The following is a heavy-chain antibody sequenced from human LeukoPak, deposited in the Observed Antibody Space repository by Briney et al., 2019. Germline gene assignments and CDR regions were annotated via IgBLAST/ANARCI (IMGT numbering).Heavy chain of an antibody. V-gene: IGHV3-48*01. CDR1: GFTFGDYS. D-gene: IGHD3-10*01. CDR2: ISSSSSII. J-gene: IGHJ4*02. Sequence: GGSLRLSCAASGFTFGDYSMNWVRQAPGKGLEWVSHISSSSSIIYYADSVKGRFTISRDNAKNSLFLQMNSLRAEDTAVYYFARVDLRGILIKRNDYWGQGTLVSVSS. CDR3: ARVDLRGILIKRNDY.